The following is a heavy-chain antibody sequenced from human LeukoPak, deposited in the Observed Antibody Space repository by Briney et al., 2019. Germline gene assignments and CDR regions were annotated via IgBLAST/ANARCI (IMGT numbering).Heavy chain of an antibody. CDR1: GFTFGDYA. J-gene: IGHJ6*03. CDR3: TRVGIAVAATGYYYMDV. D-gene: IGHD6-19*01. V-gene: IGHV3-49*04. CDR2: IRSKAYGGTT. Sequence: PGGSLRLSCTASGFTFGDYAMSWVSQAPGKGLEWVGFIRSKAYGGTTEYAASVKGRFTISRDDSKSIAYLQMNSLKTEDTAVYYCTRVGIAVAATGYYYMDVWGKGTTVTVSS.